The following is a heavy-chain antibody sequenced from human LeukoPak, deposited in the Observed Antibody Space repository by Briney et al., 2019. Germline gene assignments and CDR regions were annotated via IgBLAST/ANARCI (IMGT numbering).Heavy chain of an antibody. V-gene: IGHV3-48*04. J-gene: IGHJ4*02. D-gene: IGHD2-2*01. Sequence: PGGSLRLSCAASGFTFSSYAMSWVRQAPGKGLEWVSYISSSGSTIYYADSVKGRFTISRDNAKNSLYLQMNSLRAEDTAVYYCARGRSRAYCSNTSCLGAFDYWGQGTLVTVSS. CDR2: ISSSGSTI. CDR3: ARGRSRAYCSNTSCLGAFDY. CDR1: GFTFSSYA.